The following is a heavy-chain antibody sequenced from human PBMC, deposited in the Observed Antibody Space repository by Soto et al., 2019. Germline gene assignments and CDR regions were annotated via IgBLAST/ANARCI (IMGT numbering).Heavy chain of an antibody. CDR2: IYPGDSDT. D-gene: IGHD2-2*02. V-gene: IGHV5-51*01. Sequence: GESLTISCKGSGYSFTSYWIGWVRQMPGKGLEWMGIIYPGDSDTRYSPSFQGQVTISADKSISTAYLQWSSLKASDTAMYYCARQYCSSTSCYREDAFDIWGQGTMVTVSS. CDR1: GYSFTSYW. J-gene: IGHJ3*02. CDR3: ARQYCSSTSCYREDAFDI.